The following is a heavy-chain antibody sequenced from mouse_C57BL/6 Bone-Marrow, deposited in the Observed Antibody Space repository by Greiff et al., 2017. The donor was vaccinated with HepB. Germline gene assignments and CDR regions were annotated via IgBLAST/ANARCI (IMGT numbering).Heavy chain of an antibody. Sequence: VQLQQSGAELVRPGASVKLSCTASGFNIKDYYMHWVKQRPEQGLEWIGRVDPEDGDTEYDPKFQCKATMTANTSSNTAYLQLSSLTSADTAVSCCTPSRRLQYYTMDYWGQGTSVTVSS. CDR2: VDPEDGDT. CDR1: GFNIKDYY. V-gene: IGHV14-1*01. CDR3: TPSRRLQYYTMDY. D-gene: IGHD2-12*01. J-gene: IGHJ4*01.